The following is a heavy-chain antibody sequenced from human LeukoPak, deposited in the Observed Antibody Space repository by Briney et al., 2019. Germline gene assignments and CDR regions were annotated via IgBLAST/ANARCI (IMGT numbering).Heavy chain of an antibody. CDR3: AAELYSGTYGRCCSFAF. CDR1: GFTFSNSA. V-gene: IGHV1-58*02. J-gene: IGHJ4*02. CDR2: IIVGSGRT. Sequence: SVKVSCKASGFTFSNSAMQWVRQARGQRLEWIGWIIVGSGRTHYAQNLQERVTITRDMSTNTAYMELSSLRSDDTAVYYCAAELYSGTYGRCCSFAFWGQGTQVTVSS. D-gene: IGHD1-26*01.